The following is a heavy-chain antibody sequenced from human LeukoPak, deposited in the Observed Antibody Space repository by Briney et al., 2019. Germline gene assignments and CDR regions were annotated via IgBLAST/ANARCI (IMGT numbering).Heavy chain of an antibody. J-gene: IGHJ5*02. CDR1: SGSISSYY. CDR3: ARLKIVTMIVVGYNWFDP. V-gene: IGHV4-59*12. Sequence: SETLSLTCTVSSGSISSYYWNWIRQPPGKGLEWIAYIHDTGSTNYNPSLKSRVTISVDTSKNQFSLKLSSVTAADTAVYYCARLKIVTMIVVGYNWFDPWGQGTLVTVSS. D-gene: IGHD3-22*01. CDR2: IHDTGST.